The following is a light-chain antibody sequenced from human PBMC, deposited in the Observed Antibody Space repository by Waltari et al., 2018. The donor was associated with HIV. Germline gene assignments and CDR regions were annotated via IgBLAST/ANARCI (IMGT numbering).Light chain of an antibody. CDR2: EAA. CDR3: QQANNFPHS. CDR1: QSIGTS. J-gene: IGKJ2*03. V-gene: IGKV1-12*01. Sequence: DTQLTQSPSSVSASVGDRVTITCRASQSIGTSVAWYQQKPDRTPKLLIFEAARLQTGVPSRFSGSGSRTDFTLTITSLQPEDLATYYCQQANNFPHSFGQGT.